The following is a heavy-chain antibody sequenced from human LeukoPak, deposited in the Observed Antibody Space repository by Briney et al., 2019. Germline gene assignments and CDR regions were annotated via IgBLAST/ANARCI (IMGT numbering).Heavy chain of an antibody. CDR1: GGSISSSSYY. D-gene: IGHD3-10*01. CDR2: IYYSGST. V-gene: IGHV4-39*07. Sequence: ASETLSLTCTVSGGSISSSSYYWGWIRQPPGKGLEWIGSIYYSGSTYYNPSLKSRVTIPVDTSKNQFSLKLSSVTAADTAVYYCARVQPTSYYFDYWGQGTLVTVSS. J-gene: IGHJ4*02. CDR3: ARVQPTSYYFDY.